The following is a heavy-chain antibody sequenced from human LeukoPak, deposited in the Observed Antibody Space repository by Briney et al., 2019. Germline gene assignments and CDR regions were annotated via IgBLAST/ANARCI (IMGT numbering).Heavy chain of an antibody. V-gene: IGHV4-4*07. CDR3: ARVPEYSSYYYMDV. D-gene: IGHD6-6*01. Sequence: SETLSLTCTVSGGSISDYYWSWVRQPAGKGLEWIGRIHISGTTYYNPSLKSRFTMSIDTSKNQFSLKLSSVTAADTAVYYCARVPEYSSYYYMDVWGKGTTVTVSS. J-gene: IGHJ6*03. CDR2: IHISGTT. CDR1: GGSISDYY.